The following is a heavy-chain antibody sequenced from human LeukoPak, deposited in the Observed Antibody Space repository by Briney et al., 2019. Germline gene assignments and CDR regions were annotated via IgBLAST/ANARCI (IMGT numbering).Heavy chain of an antibody. V-gene: IGHV1-2*02. CDR2: VNPNSGGA. CDR1: GYTFTDYN. J-gene: IGHJ5*02. D-gene: IGHD3-16*01. Sequence: ASVKVSCTASGYTFTDYNIHWVRQAPGQGRGWMGWVNPNSGGANYAQKFQDRVTMTRDTSISTAYMELSGVRSDDSAVYYCTRDRLGESGWFDPWGPGTLVTVSS. CDR3: TRDRLGESGWFDP.